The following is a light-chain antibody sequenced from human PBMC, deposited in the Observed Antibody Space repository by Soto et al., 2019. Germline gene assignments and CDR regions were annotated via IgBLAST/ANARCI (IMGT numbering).Light chain of an antibody. CDR3: QQYDSYSWT. V-gene: IGKV1-5*01. J-gene: IGKJ1*01. CDR2: DVS. Sequence: DIQMTQSPSSLSASVGDRVTITCRASQSISSWLAWYQQKPGKAPKLLIYDVSSLESGVPSRFSGSGSGTEFTLTISSLQSEDIAVYYCQQYDSYSWTFGQGTKVDIK. CDR1: QSISSW.